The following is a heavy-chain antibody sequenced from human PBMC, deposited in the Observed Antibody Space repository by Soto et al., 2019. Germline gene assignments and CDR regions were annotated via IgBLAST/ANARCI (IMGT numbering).Heavy chain of an antibody. J-gene: IGHJ4*02. V-gene: IGHV3-21*01. D-gene: IGHD2-2*01. CDR3: ARLTQWDIVVVPAAMQGYFDY. CDR1: GLTFCSYS. Sequence: PGGSLGLSCAASGLTFCSYSVNGVRQATGKGLEWVSSISSSSSYIYYADSVKGRFTISRDNAKNSLYLQMNSLRAEDTAVYYCARLTQWDIVVVPAAMQGYFDYWGQGTLVTVSS. CDR2: ISSSSSYI.